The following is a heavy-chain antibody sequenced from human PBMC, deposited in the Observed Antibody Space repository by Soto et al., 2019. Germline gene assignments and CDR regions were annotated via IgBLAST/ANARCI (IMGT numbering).Heavy chain of an antibody. CDR1: GGSFSGYY. J-gene: IGHJ4*02. V-gene: IGHV4-34*01. CDR3: ARVPYYYGSGRPGPHFDY. CDR2: INHSGST. D-gene: IGHD3-10*01. Sequence: LSLTCAVYGGSFSGYYWSWIRQPPGKGLEWIGEINHSGSTNYNPSLKSRVTISVDTSKNQFSLKLSSVTAADTAVYYCARVPYYYGSGRPGPHFDYWGQGTLVTVSS.